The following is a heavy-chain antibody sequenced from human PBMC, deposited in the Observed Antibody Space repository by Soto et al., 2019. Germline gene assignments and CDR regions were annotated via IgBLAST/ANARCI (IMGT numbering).Heavy chain of an antibody. D-gene: IGHD3-10*01. CDR1: GGSISSSSYY. CDR2: IYYSGST. Sequence: QLQLQESGPGLVKPSETLSLTCTVSGGSISSSSYYWGWIRQPPGKGLEWIGSIYYSGSTYYNPSLKSRVTLSVDSSKNLFSLKLSSVTAAHTAVYYCARHRVPYYYGSGSYSANWFDPGGQGTLVTVSS. V-gene: IGHV4-39*01. CDR3: ARHRVPYYYGSGSYSANWFDP. J-gene: IGHJ5*02.